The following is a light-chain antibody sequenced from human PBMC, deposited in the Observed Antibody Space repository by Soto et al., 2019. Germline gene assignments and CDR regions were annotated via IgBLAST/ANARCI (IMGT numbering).Light chain of an antibody. CDR1: QGISTW. Sequence: DIQMTQSPSSVSASVGDRVTITCRASQGISTWLAWYQQKPGKVPKLLIYGASSLQTGVPSRFSGNGSGTDFALTISSLQPEDFATYYCQQSFNTPQTFGQGTKVEIK. CDR3: QQSFNTPQT. J-gene: IGKJ1*01. CDR2: GAS. V-gene: IGKV1-12*01.